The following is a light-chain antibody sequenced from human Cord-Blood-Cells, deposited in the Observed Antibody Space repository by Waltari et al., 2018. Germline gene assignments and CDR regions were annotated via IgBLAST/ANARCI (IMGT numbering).Light chain of an antibody. V-gene: IGKV1-5*01. J-gene: IGKJ2*01. CDR2: DAS. Sequence: DIQMTQSPSTLSASVGDRVTITCRASQSISSWLAWYQQKPGKAPKLLIYDASSLESGVPSRSSGSGSGTEFTLTISSLQPDDFATYYCQQYNSYSRTFGQGTKLEIK. CDR1: QSISSW. CDR3: QQYNSYSRT.